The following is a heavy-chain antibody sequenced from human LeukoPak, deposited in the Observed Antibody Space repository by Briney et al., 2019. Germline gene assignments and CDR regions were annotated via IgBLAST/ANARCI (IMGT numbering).Heavy chain of an antibody. CDR1: GGSFSGYY. Sequence: PSETLSLTCAVYGGSFSGYYWSWIRQPPGKGLEWIGEINHSGSTNYNPSLESRVTILVDTSMNQFSLKLSSVTAADTAVYYCASRTAMVTWAYWGQGTLVTVSS. CDR2: INHSGST. D-gene: IGHD5-18*01. CDR3: ASRTAMVTWAY. V-gene: IGHV4-34*01. J-gene: IGHJ4*02.